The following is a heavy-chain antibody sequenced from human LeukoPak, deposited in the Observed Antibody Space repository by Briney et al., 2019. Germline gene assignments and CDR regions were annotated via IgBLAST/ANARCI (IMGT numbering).Heavy chain of an antibody. J-gene: IGHJ4*02. CDR3: AKDLIVGATTCSG. Sequence: GGSLRLSCAASRFTFSSYGMHWVRQAPGKGLEWVAVIWYDGSNKYYADSVKGRFTISRDNSKNTLYLQMNSLRAEDTAVYYCAKDLIVGATTCSGWGQGTLVTVSS. V-gene: IGHV3-33*06. D-gene: IGHD1-26*01. CDR1: RFTFSSYG. CDR2: IWYDGSNK.